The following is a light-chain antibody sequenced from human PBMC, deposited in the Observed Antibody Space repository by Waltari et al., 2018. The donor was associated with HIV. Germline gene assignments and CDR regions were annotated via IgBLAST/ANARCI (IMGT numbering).Light chain of an antibody. CDR1: QTVYSPS. CDR3: LQYGSSPGT. CDR2: GAS. Sequence: EIGWTQSPGTWSLSPGERATLSCRASQTVYSPSLAWYRHRPGQAPRRLIFGASSRATGIPDRFRGSGSGTDFTLTISRLEPEDFAVYYCLQYGSSPGTFGQGTKVEIK. J-gene: IGKJ1*01. V-gene: IGKV3-20*01.